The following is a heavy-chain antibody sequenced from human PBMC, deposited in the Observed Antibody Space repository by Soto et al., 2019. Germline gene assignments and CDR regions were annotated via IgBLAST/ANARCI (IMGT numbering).Heavy chain of an antibody. Sequence: QVQLVQSGAEVKKPGSSVKVSCKASGGTFSSYAISWVRQAPGQGLEWMGGIIPIFGTANYAQKFQGRVTITADKSTSTAYMELSSLRSEDTAVYYCARHRVTTFLGGPYNWFDPWGQGTLVTVSS. D-gene: IGHD4-17*01. J-gene: IGHJ5*02. CDR2: IIPIFGTA. CDR3: ARHRVTTFLGGPYNWFDP. V-gene: IGHV1-69*06. CDR1: GGTFSSYA.